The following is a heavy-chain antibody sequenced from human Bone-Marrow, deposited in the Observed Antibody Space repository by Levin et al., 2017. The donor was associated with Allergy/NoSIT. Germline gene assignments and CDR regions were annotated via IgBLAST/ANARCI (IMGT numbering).Heavy chain of an antibody. CDR3: ARDSGTNWIDRLGMGWFDP. CDR2: IYTGGAT. V-gene: IGHV4-61*02. CDR1: CGSIRSGDYY. D-gene: IGHD3-10*01. Sequence: SQTLSLPCTVSCGSIRSGDYYWSWIRQPAGKGLEWIGRIYTGGATDYHASFESRVTISLDTSGSQFSLKMTSVTAADTAIYFCARDSGTNWIDRLGMGWFDPWGQGILVTVSS. J-gene: IGHJ5*02.